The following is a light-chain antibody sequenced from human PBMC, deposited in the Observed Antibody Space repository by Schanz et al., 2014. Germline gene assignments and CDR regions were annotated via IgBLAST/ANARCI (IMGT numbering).Light chain of an antibody. Sequence: EIVLTQSPGTLSLSPGERATLSCRASQSVSNNYLAWYQQKPGQAPRLLIYGATTRATGIPDRFSGSGSGTDFTLTISRLEPEDFAVYYCQQYDSLPWTFGQGTKVEIK. J-gene: IGKJ1*01. V-gene: IGKV3-20*01. CDR2: GAT. CDR1: QSVSNNY. CDR3: QQYDSLPWT.